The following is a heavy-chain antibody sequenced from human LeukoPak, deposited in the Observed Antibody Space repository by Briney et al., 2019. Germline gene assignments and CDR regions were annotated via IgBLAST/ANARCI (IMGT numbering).Heavy chain of an antibody. J-gene: IGHJ4*02. CDR3: AAGIPHY. D-gene: IGHD2-21*01. Sequence: SETLPLTCTVSGGSISSYYWSWIRQPPGKGLEWIGYIYYSGSTNYNPSLKSRVTISVDTSKNQFSLKLSSVTAADTAVYYCAAGIPHYWGQGTLVTVSS. CDR1: GGSISSYY. V-gene: IGHV4-59*01. CDR2: IYYSGST.